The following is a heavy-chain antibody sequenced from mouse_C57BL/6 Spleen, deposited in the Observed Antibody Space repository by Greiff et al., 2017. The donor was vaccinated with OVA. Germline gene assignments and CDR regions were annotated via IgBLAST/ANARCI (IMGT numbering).Heavy chain of an antibody. J-gene: IGHJ2*01. Sequence: QVQLQQSGAELVKPGASVKISCKASGYAFSSYWMNWVKQRPGKGLEWIGQIYPGDGDTNSNGKFKGKATLTADKSSSTAYMQLSSLTSEDSAVYFCARWGGSRYFDYWGKGTTLTVSS. CDR2: IYPGDGDT. D-gene: IGHD1-1*01. CDR3: ARWGGSRYFDY. CDR1: GYAFSSYW. V-gene: IGHV1-80*01.